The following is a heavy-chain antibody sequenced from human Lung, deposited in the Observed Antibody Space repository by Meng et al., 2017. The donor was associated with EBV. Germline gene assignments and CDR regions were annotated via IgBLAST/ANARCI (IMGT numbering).Heavy chain of an antibody. CDR3: ARALFDYYDSSGYYDY. CDR2: IYTSGST. V-gene: IGHV4-4*07. D-gene: IGHD3-22*01. CDR1: GGAIGSYY. J-gene: IGHJ4*02. Sequence: QVHLTGSGPGLVKPSETRSLTSTFSGGAIGSYYWSWTRQPAGKGLEWIGRIYTSGSTNYNPSLKSRVTISVDTSKNQFSLKLSSVTAADTAVYYCARALFDYYDSSGYYDYWGQGTLVTVSS.